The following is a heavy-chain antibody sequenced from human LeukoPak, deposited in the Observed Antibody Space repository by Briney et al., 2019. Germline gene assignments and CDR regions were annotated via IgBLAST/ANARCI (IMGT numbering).Heavy chain of an antibody. CDR1: GGSISSGGYS. D-gene: IGHD4-17*01. CDR2: IYHSGST. J-gene: IGHJ5*02. Sequence: SVTLSLTCAVSGGSISSGGYSWSWIRQPPGKGLEWTGYIYHSGSTYYNPSLKSRVTISVDRSKNQFSLKLSSVTAADTAVYYCASYGDYDNWFDPWGRGTLVTVSS. CDR3: ASYGDYDNWFDP. V-gene: IGHV4-30-2*01.